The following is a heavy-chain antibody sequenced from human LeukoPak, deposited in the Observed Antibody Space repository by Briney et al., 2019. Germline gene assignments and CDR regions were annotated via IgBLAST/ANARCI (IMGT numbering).Heavy chain of an antibody. D-gene: IGHD2-15*01. V-gene: IGHV3-64*01. CDR3: TRDIGRLRGDAFDI. Sequence: LSLTCTVSGGSISSGGYYWSWVRQAPGKGLEYVSGISGNGRSTFYANSVKGRFTVSRDNSKDTLYLQMGSLRAEDMAVYYCTRDIGRLRGDAFDIWGQRTMVTVSS. CDR2: ISGNGRST. CDR1: GGSISSGG. J-gene: IGHJ3*02.